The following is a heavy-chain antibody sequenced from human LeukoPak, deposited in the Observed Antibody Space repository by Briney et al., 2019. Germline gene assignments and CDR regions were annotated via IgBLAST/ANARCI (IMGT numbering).Heavy chain of an antibody. V-gene: IGHV3-30*02. CDR3: AKGVAVAGDLDY. CDR2: IRYDGSNK. CDR1: GFTFSTYA. J-gene: IGHJ4*02. Sequence: PGGSLRLSCAASGFTFSTYAMSWVRLAPGKGLEWVAFIRYDGSNKYYADSVKGRFTISRDNSKNTLYLQMNSLRAEDTAVYYCAKGVAVAGDLDYWGQGTLVTVSS. D-gene: IGHD6-19*01.